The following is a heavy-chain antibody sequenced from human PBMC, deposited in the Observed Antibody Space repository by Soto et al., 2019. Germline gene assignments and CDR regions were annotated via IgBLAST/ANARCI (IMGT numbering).Heavy chain of an antibody. Sequence: GGSLRLSCVGSGLTFSNFGMHWVRQAPGKGLEWVAGISYDGRSESYVDSVRGRFTLSRDNSKNTLSLQMISLRPEDTGVYYCAKDLDVVMVLSATRGLDVWGQGTTVTVSS. CDR1: GLTFSNFG. V-gene: IGHV3-30*18. D-gene: IGHD2-15*01. J-gene: IGHJ6*02. CDR2: ISYDGRSE. CDR3: AKDLDVVMVLSATRGLDV.